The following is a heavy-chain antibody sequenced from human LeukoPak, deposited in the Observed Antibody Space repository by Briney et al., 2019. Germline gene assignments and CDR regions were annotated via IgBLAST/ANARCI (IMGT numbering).Heavy chain of an antibody. D-gene: IGHD7-27*01. CDR1: GLTFSSYG. J-gene: IGHJ5*02. V-gene: IGHV3-30*02. CDR2: IRYDGEKQ. CDR3: TSTVLGRADWLDP. Sequence: GGSLRLSCAASGLTFSSYGMHWVRQAPGKGLEWVTFIRYDGEKQHYVDSVKGRFTISRDNSKDTLYLQMNDVRPEDTAVYYCTSTVLGRADWLDPWGLGTPVTISS.